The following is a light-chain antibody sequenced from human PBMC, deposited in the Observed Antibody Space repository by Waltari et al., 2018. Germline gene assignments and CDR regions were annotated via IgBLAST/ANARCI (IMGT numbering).Light chain of an antibody. CDR3: QHYLRLPVT. CDR1: QRVSRA. CDR2: GAS. Sequence: SCRASQRVSRALTWYQQKPGQAPRLLIYGASTRATGIPDRFSGSGSGTDFSLTISRLEPDDFAVYYCQHYLRLPVTFGQGTTVEI. V-gene: IGKV3-20*01. J-gene: IGKJ1*01.